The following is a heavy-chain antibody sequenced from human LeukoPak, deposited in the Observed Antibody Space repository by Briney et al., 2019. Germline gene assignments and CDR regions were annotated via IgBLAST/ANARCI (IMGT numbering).Heavy chain of an antibody. CDR3: ARVSYDSSGYAGY. J-gene: IGHJ4*02. V-gene: IGHV3-21*01. Sequence: GGSLRLSCAASGFTFSSYSMNWVRQAPGKGLEWVSSISSSSSYIYYADSVKGRFTISRDNAKNSLYLRMNSLRAEDTAVYYCARVSYDSSGYAGYWGQGTLVTVSS. CDR1: GFTFSSYS. D-gene: IGHD3-22*01. CDR2: ISSSSSYI.